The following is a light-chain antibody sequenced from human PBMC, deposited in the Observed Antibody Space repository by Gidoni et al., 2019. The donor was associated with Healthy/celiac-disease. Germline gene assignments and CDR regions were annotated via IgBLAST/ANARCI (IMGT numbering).Light chain of an antibody. J-gene: IGLJ2*01. V-gene: IGLV2-14*01. CDR1: SSSFGVYNY. CDR2: DVS. Sequence: QSALTQPASVSGSPGQSITISCPGTSSSFGVYNYVSWYQQHPGKAPKLMIDDVSNRQSGVSNRFSGSKSGNTAYLTSSGIQAEDEADYYCSSYTSRSTPVVFGGGTKLTVL. CDR3: SSYTSRSTPVV.